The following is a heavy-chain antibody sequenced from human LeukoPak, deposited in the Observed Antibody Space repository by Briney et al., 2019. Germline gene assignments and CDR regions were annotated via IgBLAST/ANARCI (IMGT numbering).Heavy chain of an antibody. CDR1: GFTFSSYS. J-gene: IGHJ3*02. Sequence: PGGSLRLSCAASGFTFSSYSMNWVRQAPGKGLEWVSYISSSSSTIYYADSVKGRFTISRDNAKNSMYLQMNSLRAEDTAVYYCARTLTARYSSSWYYGDAAFDIWGQGTMVTVSS. D-gene: IGHD6-13*01. V-gene: IGHV3-48*01. CDR2: ISSSSSTI. CDR3: ARTLTARYSSSWYYGDAAFDI.